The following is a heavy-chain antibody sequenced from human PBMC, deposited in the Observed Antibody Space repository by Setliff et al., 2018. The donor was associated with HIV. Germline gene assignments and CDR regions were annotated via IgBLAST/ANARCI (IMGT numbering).Heavy chain of an antibody. CDR2: ISGNNGNT. D-gene: IGHD4-17*01. CDR3: ARDTVKATFSDY. CDR1: GYTFTSYG. J-gene: IGHJ4*02. V-gene: IGHV1-18*01. Sequence: GASVKVSCKASGYTFTSYGISWVRQAPGQGLEWMGWISGNNGNTNYTENFQGGVTVTTDTSTSTAYMEVRSLRSDDTAVYYCARDTVKATFSDYWGQGTLVTVSS.